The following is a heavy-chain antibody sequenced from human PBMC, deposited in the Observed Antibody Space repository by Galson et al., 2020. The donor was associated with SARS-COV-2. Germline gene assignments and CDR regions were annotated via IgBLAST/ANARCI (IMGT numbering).Heavy chain of an antibody. V-gene: IGHV1-8*01. Sequence: ASVKVSCKASGYTFTSYDINWVRQATGQGLEWMGWMNPNSGNTGYAQKFQGRVTMTRNTSISTAYMELSSLRSEDTAVYYCARVIKEEFLLRFLEWSRPLTYFDYWGQGTLVTVSS. CDR2: MNPNSGNT. D-gene: IGHD3-3*01. J-gene: IGHJ4*02. CDR1: GYTFTSYD. CDR3: ARVIKEEFLLRFLEWSRPLTYFDY.